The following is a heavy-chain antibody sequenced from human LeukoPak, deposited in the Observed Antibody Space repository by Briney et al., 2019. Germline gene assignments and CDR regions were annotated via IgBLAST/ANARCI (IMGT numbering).Heavy chain of an antibody. CDR1: GFTFRSVG. V-gene: IGHV3-30*03. D-gene: IGHD2-21*01. Sequence: PGGSLRLSCAASGFTFRSVGMHWVRQAPGKGLEWVAVTSYDGPNNYYADSVKGRFTISRDNSKNPLFLQMNSLRAEDAAVYYCARVHYSTWFDPWGQATLVTVSS. J-gene: IGHJ5*02. CDR3: ARVHYSTWFDP. CDR2: TSYDGPNN.